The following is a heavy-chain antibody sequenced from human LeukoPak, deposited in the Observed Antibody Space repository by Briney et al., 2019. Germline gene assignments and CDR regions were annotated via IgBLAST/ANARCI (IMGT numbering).Heavy chain of an antibody. CDR3: AKVLLRFLEWSPNWFDP. D-gene: IGHD3-3*01. Sequence: GGSLRLSCAASGFAFSSYAMGWVRQAPGKGLEWVSSISISDGSTYYADSVKGRFTISRDNSKNTLHLQMNSLRADDTAVYYCAKVLLRFLEWSPNWFDPWGRGALVTVSS. V-gene: IGHV3-23*01. J-gene: IGHJ5*02. CDR1: GFAFSSYA. CDR2: ISISDGST.